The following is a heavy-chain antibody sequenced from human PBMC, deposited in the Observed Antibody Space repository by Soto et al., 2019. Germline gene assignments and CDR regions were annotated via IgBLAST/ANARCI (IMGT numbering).Heavy chain of an antibody. CDR1: GFTVSGNY. J-gene: IGHJ4*02. Sequence: PGGSLRLSCAASGFTVSGNYMSWVRQAPGKGLEWVSAIYSVGSTYYADSVKGRFTISRDNSKNTLYLQMNSLRAEDTAVYYCAKDRSGSYPRGHFDYWGQGTLVTVSS. CDR2: IYSVGST. D-gene: IGHD1-26*01. V-gene: IGHV3-66*01. CDR3: AKDRSGSYPRGHFDY.